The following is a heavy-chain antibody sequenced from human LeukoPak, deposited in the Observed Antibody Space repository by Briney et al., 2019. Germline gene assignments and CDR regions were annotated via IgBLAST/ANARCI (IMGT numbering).Heavy chain of an antibody. V-gene: IGHV3-23*01. CDR1: GFTFSTLA. J-gene: IGHJ4*02. CDR2: ISSRGDDT. D-gene: IGHD2-21*02. CDR3: AKHRRSTLVTAYFDS. Sequence: GGSLRLSCTASGFTFSTLAMSWVRQASGKGLEWVSSISSRGDDTSYADSVKGRFTISRDNSKNTLYLQLNSLRVDDAAIYYCAKHRRSTLVTAYFDSWGQGTLVTVSS.